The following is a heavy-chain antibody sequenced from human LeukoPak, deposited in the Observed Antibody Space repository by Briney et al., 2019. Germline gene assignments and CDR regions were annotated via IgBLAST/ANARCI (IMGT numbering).Heavy chain of an antibody. CDR1: GGSISSGGYY. CDR2: IYYSGST. Sequence: SETLSLTCTVSGGSISSGGYYWSWIRQHPGKGLERIGYIYYSGSTYYNPSLKSRVTISVDTSKNQFSLKLSSVTAADTAVYYCARGGGFYYMDVWGKGTTVTVSS. J-gene: IGHJ6*03. V-gene: IGHV4-31*03. D-gene: IGHD3-16*01. CDR3: ARGGGFYYMDV.